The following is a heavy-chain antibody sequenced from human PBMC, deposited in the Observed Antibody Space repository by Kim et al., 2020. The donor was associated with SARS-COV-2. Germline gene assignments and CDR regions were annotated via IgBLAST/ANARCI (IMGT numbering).Heavy chain of an antibody. CDR3: ARRKKLGDFNYGLDV. J-gene: IGHJ6*02. CDR1: GFTFRNYE. CDR2: ISRSGNVI. V-gene: IGHV3-48*03. Sequence: GGSLRLSCAASGFTFRNYEMSWVRQAPGKGLEWVSYISRSGNVIFYADSVKGRFTMSRDNAENSLFLQMNSLRVEDTALYFCARRKKLGDFNYGLDVWGQGTMATVSS. D-gene: IGHD1-26*01.